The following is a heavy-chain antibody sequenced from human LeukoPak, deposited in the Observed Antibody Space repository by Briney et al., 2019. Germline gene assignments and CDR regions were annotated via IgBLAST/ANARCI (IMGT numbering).Heavy chain of an antibody. CDR3: ARDTYCTGGRCYSRVGY. CDR2: INTITGNP. D-gene: IGHD2-15*01. Sequence: VSVKVSCKASGYTFTNYPMNWVRQAPGQGLEWMGWINTITGNPTYAQGFSERFVFSWDTSVTTAYLQINSLKPADTAVYFCARDTYCTGGRCYSRVGYWGQGTVVAVSS. V-gene: IGHV7-4-1*02. J-gene: IGHJ4*02. CDR1: GYTFTNYP.